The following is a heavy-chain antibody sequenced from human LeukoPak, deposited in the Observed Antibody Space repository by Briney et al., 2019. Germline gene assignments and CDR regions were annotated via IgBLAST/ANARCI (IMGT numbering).Heavy chain of an antibody. CDR1: GGSIRGDY. Sequence: PSETLSLTCTVSGGSIRGDYWSWIWQPAGKGLEWIGRIDASGMTTHNPSLKSRVTMSADTSKSQLSLKLRSVTAADTAVYYCARDLVGFDLLDLWGQGTLVTVSS. CDR3: ARDLVGFDLLDL. D-gene: IGHD2-8*02. CDR2: IDASGMT. V-gene: IGHV4-4*07. J-gene: IGHJ5*02.